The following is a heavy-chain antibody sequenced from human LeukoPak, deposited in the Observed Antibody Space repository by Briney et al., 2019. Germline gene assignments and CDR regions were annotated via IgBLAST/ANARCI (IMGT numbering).Heavy chain of an antibody. CDR3: ARVFQGWFDP. CDR1: GGSISSSSYY. CDR2: IYYSGST. D-gene: IGHD3-10*02. J-gene: IGHJ5*02. Sequence: PSETLSLTCTVSGGSISSSSYYWGWIRQPPGKGLEWIGSIYYSGSTYYNPSLKSRVTISVDTSKNQFSLKLSSVTAADTAVYYCARVFQGWFDPWGQGTLVTVSS. V-gene: IGHV4-39*07.